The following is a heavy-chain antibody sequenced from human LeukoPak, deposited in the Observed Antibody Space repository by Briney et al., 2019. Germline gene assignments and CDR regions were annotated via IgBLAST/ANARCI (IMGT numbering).Heavy chain of an antibody. J-gene: IGHJ4*02. Sequence: GRSLRLSCAASGFTFSSYGMHWVRQAPGKGLEWVAVISYDGSNKYYADSVKGRFTISRDNSKSTLYLQMNSLRAEDTAVYYCAKGRLYTPTIFGVVIIDEGYYFDYWGQGTLVTVSS. CDR3: AKGRLYTPTIFGVVIIDEGYYFDY. D-gene: IGHD3-3*01. CDR1: GFTFSSYG. CDR2: ISYDGSNK. V-gene: IGHV3-30*18.